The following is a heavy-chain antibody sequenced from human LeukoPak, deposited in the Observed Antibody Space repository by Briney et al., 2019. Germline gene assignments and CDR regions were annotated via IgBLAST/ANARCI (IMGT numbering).Heavy chain of an antibody. CDR2: INAGNGNT. V-gene: IGHV1-3*03. J-gene: IGHJ4*02. Sequence: AASVKVSCKASGYTFTSYGISWVRQAPGQRLEWMGWINAGNGNTKYSQEFQGRVTITRDTSASTAYMELSSLRSEDMAVYYCARIYSGYDSGDYWGQGTLVTVSS. CDR1: GYTFTSYG. CDR3: ARIYSGYDSGDY. D-gene: IGHD5-12*01.